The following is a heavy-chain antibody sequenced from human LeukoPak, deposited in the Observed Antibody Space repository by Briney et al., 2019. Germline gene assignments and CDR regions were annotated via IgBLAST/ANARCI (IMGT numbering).Heavy chain of an antibody. D-gene: IGHD3-3*01. Sequence: GESLKISCKGSGYTFISHWIGWVRQTPGKGLEWMGIIYPGDSDTRYSPSFQGQVTISADKSISTAYLQWSSLKASDTAMYYCARYDMECYNTNCYSRHFDYWGQGTLVTVSS. CDR2: IYPGDSDT. J-gene: IGHJ4*02. V-gene: IGHV5-51*01. CDR1: GYTFISHW. CDR3: ARYDMECYNTNCYSRHFDY.